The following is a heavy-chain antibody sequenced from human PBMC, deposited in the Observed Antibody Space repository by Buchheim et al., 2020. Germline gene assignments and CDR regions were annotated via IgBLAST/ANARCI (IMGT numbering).Heavy chain of an antibody. D-gene: IGHD2-2*01. Sequence: EVQLVESGGGLVKPGGSLRLSCAASGFTFSNAWMNWVRQAPGKGLEWVGRIKSKTDGGTTDYAAPVKGRFTISRDDSKNTLYLQMNSLKTEDTAVYYCTTGVGGIVVVPAAIVGGGSIDYWGQGTL. CDR2: IKSKTDGGTT. V-gene: IGHV3-15*01. CDR1: GFTFSNAW. J-gene: IGHJ4*02. CDR3: TTGVGGIVVVPAAIVGGGSIDY.